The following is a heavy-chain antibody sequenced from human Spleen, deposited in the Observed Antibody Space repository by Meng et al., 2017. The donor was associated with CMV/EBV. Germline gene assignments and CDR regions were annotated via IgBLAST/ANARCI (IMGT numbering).Heavy chain of an antibody. CDR1: GYNFDLYG. J-gene: IGHJ4*02. CDR3: ARAGAAVTTNFDF. D-gene: IGHD4-17*01. V-gene: IGHV1-18*01. CDR2: VSAETGDT. Sequence: KASGYNFDLYGITWVRQAPGQGLEWVGWVSAETGDTNYGQKFQGRVTVTADTFTKTAYMEMRSLRSDDSAIYYCARAGAAVTTNFDFWGQGTLVTVSS.